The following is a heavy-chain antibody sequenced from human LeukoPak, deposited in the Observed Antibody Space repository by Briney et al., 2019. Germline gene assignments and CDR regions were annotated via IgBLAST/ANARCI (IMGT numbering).Heavy chain of an antibody. CDR2: ISGSGSST. J-gene: IGHJ6*02. Sequence: GGSLIPSCAASGFTFSSYDMSWVRQAPGKGLEWVSAISGSGSSTYYADSVKGRFTISRDNSKNTLYLQMNSLRAEDTAVYYCAKDKGWGYSAYDCYGMDVWGQGTTVTVSS. CDR3: AKDKGWGYSAYDCYGMDV. D-gene: IGHD1-26*01. CDR1: GFTFSSYD. V-gene: IGHV3-23*01.